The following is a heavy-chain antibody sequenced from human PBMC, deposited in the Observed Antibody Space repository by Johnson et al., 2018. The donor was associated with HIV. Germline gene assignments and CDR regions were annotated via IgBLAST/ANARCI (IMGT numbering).Heavy chain of an antibody. Sequence: QMHLVESGGGVVQPGRSLRLSCAAYGFSFSSYAMHWVRQAPGKGLEWVALMSFDGSNKYYADSVKGRFTISRDNSKNTLYLQMNSLRAEDTAVYYCARVRRSGTYYVDAFDIWGQGTMVTVSS. CDR1: GFSFSSYA. V-gene: IGHV3-30*04. CDR2: MSFDGSNK. D-gene: IGHD1-26*01. CDR3: ARVRRSGTYYVDAFDI. J-gene: IGHJ3*02.